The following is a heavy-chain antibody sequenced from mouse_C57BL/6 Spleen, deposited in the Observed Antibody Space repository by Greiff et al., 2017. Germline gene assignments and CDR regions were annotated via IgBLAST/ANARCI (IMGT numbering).Heavy chain of an antibody. Sequence: QVQLQQPGAELVKPGASVTMSCKASGYTFTSYWITWVKQRPGQGLEWIGDIYPGSGRTNYNEKFKSQATLTVDTSTRTAYMQLSSLTSEDSAVYCCARRGNYVVAWFAYWGQGTLVTVSA. CDR2: IYPGSGRT. CDR1: GYTFTSYW. J-gene: IGHJ3*01. CDR3: ARRGNYVVAWFAY. D-gene: IGHD2-1*01. V-gene: IGHV1-55*01.